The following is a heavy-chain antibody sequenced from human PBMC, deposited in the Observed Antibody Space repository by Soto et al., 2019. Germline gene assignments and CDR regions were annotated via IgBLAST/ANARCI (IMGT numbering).Heavy chain of an antibody. CDR3: ERKGDSSGRRNY. CDR1: GFTVSSNY. D-gene: IGHD6-19*01. CDR2: LYSGGST. Sequence: EVQLVESGGDLVQPGGSLRLSCAASGFTVSSNYMSWVRQAPGKGLEWVSVLYSGGSTYYADSVKGRFTISRDNSKNTLYFQMNSLRAEDTAVYYCERKGDSSGRRNYWGQGTLVTVSS. J-gene: IGHJ4*02. V-gene: IGHV3-66*01.